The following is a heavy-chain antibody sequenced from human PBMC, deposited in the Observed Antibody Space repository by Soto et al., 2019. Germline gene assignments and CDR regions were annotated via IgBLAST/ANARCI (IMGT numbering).Heavy chain of an antibody. Sequence: GGSLRLSCAASGFTFSSYGMHWVRQAPGKGLEWVAVISYDGSNKYYADSVKGRLTISRDNSKNTLYLQMNSLRAEDTAVYYCAKDFGPNYYYYGMDVWGQGTTVTVSS. CDR2: ISYDGSNK. D-gene: IGHD3-10*01. V-gene: IGHV3-30*18. CDR1: GFTFSSYG. CDR3: AKDFGPNYYYYGMDV. J-gene: IGHJ6*02.